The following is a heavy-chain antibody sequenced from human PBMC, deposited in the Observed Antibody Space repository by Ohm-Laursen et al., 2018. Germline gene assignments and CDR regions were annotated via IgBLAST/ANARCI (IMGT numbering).Heavy chain of an antibody. Sequence: SLRLSCAASGFTFRGYAMSWVRQAPGKGLEWVAVISYDGSNKYYADSVKGRFTISRDNSKNTLYLQMNSLRAEDTAVYYCAKDLGAVAGYYYYGMDVWGQGTTVTVSS. J-gene: IGHJ6*02. D-gene: IGHD6-19*01. V-gene: IGHV3-30*18. CDR3: AKDLGAVAGYYYYGMDV. CDR1: GFTFRGYA. CDR2: ISYDGSNK.